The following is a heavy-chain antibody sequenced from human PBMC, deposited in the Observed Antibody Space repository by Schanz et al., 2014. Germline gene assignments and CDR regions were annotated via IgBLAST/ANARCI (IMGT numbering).Heavy chain of an antibody. Sequence: EVQLVESGGGLAQPGGSLRLSCAASGFTFFGSFAMSWVRQAPGKGLEWVSAINGNGGITYYADPVKGRFTISRDNSKNTVNLQMNSLRAEDTAVYYCAKEKEEVAADGSFFDYWGQGTLVTVSS. V-gene: IGHV3-23*04. CDR3: AKEKEEVAADGSFFDY. D-gene: IGHD6-13*01. CDR2: INGNGGIT. J-gene: IGHJ4*02. CDR1: GFTFFGSFA.